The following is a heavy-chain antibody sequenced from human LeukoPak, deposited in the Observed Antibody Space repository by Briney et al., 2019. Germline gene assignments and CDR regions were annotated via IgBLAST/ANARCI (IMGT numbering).Heavy chain of an antibody. V-gene: IGHV3-7*02. CDR2: IKQEGSEK. CDR1: GFPLNSPL. CDR3: GRCFPGSNSDVDY. J-gene: IGHJ4*02. Sequence: GALGLPLAAPGFPLNSPLMKLVPPAPREGPGWVATIKQEGSEKYYVDSVKGRFIVSRDNAKNSLFLQMNSLRVEDTAVYYWGRCFPGSNSDVDYWGQGILVTVSS. D-gene: IGHD4-4*01.